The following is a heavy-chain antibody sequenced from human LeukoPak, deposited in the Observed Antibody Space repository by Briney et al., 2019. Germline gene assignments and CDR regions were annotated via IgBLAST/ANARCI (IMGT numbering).Heavy chain of an antibody. Sequence: GGSLRLSCAASGFTFSSYAMHWVRQAPGKGPEWVAVISYDGSNKYYADSVKGRFTISRDNAKSSLYLQMNSLRAEDTAVYYCARDDGLIAAAGTADVWGKGTTVTVSS. J-gene: IGHJ6*04. D-gene: IGHD6-13*01. V-gene: IGHV3-30*04. CDR1: GFTFSSYA. CDR3: ARDDGLIAAAGTADV. CDR2: ISYDGSNK.